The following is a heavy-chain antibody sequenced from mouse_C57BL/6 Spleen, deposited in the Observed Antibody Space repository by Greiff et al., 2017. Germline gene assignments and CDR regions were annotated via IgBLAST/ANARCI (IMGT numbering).Heavy chain of an antibody. J-gene: IGHJ1*03. CDR2: IYPGDGDT. CDR1: GYAFSSYW. CDR3: ARRDYPAPYWYVDV. V-gene: IGHV1-80*01. Sequence: QVQLQQSGAELVKPGASVKISCKASGYAFSSYWMNWVKQRPGKGLEWIGQIYPGDGDTNYNGKFKGKATLTADKSSSTAYMQLSSLTSVDSAVYFCARRDYPAPYWYVDVWGTGTTVTVSS. D-gene: IGHD2-4*01.